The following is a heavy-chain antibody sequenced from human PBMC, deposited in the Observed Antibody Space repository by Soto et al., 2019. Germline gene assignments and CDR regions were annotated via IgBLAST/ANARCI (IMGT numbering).Heavy chain of an antibody. Sequence: GGSLRLSCAGSGFTFSKYGMHWVRQAPGKGLEWVAIIWYDGSNKYYADSVKGRFTISRDNSKNTLYLEMNSLRAEDTAIYYCAREFGYCTSTSRPTVSMVFDYWGQGSLVTVSS. CDR3: AREFGYCTSTSRPTVSMVFDY. CDR1: GFTFSKYG. V-gene: IGHV3-33*01. D-gene: IGHD2-2*01. CDR2: IWYDGSNK. J-gene: IGHJ4*02.